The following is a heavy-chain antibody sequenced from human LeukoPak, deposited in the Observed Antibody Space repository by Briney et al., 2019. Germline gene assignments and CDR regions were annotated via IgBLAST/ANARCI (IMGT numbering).Heavy chain of an antibody. D-gene: IGHD6-6*01. CDR2: INAGNGNT. V-gene: IGHV1-3*01. J-gene: IGHJ4*02. Sequence: ASVKVSCKASGYTFTSYAMHWVRQAPGQRLEWMGWINAGNGNTKYSQKFQGRVTITRDTSASTAYMELSSLRSEDTAVYYCARAPLYSSSSNRWFDYWGQGTLVTVSS. CDR3: ARAPLYSSSSNRWFDY. CDR1: GYTFTSYA.